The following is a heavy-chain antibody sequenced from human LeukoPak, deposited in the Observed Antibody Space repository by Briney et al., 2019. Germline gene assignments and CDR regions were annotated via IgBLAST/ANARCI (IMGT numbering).Heavy chain of an antibody. CDR3: ARHISDYYGWGLRLDP. V-gene: IGHV3-48*01. CDR1: GFTFSSYS. D-gene: IGHD3-10*01. Sequence: PGGSLRLSCAASGFTFSSYSMNWVRQAPGKGLEWVSYISSSSTIYYADSVKGRFTISRDNAKNSLYLQMNSLRAEDTAVYYCARHISDYYGWGLRLDPWGRGTLVTSPQ. J-gene: IGHJ5*02. CDR2: ISSSSTI.